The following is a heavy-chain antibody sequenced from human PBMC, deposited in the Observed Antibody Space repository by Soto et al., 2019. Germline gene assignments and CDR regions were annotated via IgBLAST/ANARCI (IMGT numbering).Heavy chain of an antibody. CDR3: ARSQGGSSSLDIYYYYYYGMDV. Sequence: QVQLVQSGAEVKKPGSSVKVSCKAPGGTFSTYAISWVRQAPGQGLEWMGGVIPIFGTPKYAQKFQGRVTNTADESTSTGYMELRSLRSEDTAVYYCARSQGGSSSLDIYYYYYYGMDVWGQGTTVTVSS. J-gene: IGHJ6*02. CDR2: VIPIFGTP. V-gene: IGHV1-69*01. D-gene: IGHD2-15*01. CDR1: GGTFSTYA.